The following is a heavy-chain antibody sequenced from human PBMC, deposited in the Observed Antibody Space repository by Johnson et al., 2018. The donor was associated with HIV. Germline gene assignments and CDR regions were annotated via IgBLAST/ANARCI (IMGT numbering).Heavy chain of an antibody. CDR1: GLNFSDYG. CDR2: ISFDGSNE. Sequence: QVQLVESGGGVVQPGKSVRLSCAASGLNFSDYGFHWVRQAPGKGLEWAAVISFDGSNEYYADSVKGRFTISRDNSNNTLYLEINSLRTEDTAIYFCAKETRDSRSAFDVWGQGTMVTVSS. CDR3: AKETRDSRSAFDV. D-gene: IGHD3-22*01. V-gene: IGHV3-30*18. J-gene: IGHJ3*01.